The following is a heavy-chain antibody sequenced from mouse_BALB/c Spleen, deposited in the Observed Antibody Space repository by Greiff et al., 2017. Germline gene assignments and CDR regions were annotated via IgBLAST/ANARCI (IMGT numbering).Heavy chain of an antibody. J-gene: IGHJ3*01. CDR3: AKKSYGSFAY. D-gene: IGHD1-1*01. V-gene: IGHV3-2*02. CDR1: GYSITSDYA. Sequence: EVQLQESGPGLVKPSQSLSLTCTVTGYSITSDYAWNWIRQFPGNKLEWMGYISYSGSTSYNPSLKSRISITRDTSKNQFFLQLNSVTTEDTATYYCAKKSYGSFAYWGQGTLVTVSA. CDR2: ISYSGST.